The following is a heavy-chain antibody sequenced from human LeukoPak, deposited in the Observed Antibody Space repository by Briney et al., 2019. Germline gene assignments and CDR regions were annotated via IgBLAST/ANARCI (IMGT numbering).Heavy chain of an antibody. CDR2: ISSSSSYI. J-gene: IGHJ4*02. V-gene: IGHV3-21*01. D-gene: IGHD6-19*01. Sequence: GGSLRLSCAASGFTFSSYSMTWVRQAPGKGLEWVSSISSSSSYIYYADSLKGRFTISRDNAKNSLYLQMNSLGAEDTAVYYCARLSSGWYSNFDYWGQGTLVTVSS. CDR3: ARLSSGWYSNFDY. CDR1: GFTFSSYS.